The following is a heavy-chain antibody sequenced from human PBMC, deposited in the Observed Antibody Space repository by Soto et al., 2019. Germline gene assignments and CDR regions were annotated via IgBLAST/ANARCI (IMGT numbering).Heavy chain of an antibody. CDR3: GRVVEGATRHTDPDS. V-gene: IGHV4-39*01. D-gene: IGHD2-21*01. CDR1: GVSIHNSHSF. J-gene: IGHJ5*01. Sequence: SETLSLTCTVSGVSIHNSHSFWAWIRQPPGKGLQFIASVYHNGGAHYNSSLKSRVTISVDTANNQVSLRMRSLTAADTAFYYCGRVVEGATRHTDPDSWGQGILVTVPQ. CDR2: VYHNGGA.